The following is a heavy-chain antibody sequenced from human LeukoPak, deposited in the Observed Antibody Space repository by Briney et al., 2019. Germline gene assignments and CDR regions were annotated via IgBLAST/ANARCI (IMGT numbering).Heavy chain of an antibody. J-gene: IGHJ3*02. D-gene: IGHD3-3*01. Sequence: GESLKISCKGSGYSFTSYWIGWVRQMPGKGLEWMGIIYPGDSDTRYSPSFQGQVTISADKSISTAYLQWSSLEASDTAMYYCARQGSPRITIFGVVINDAFDIWGQGTMVTVSS. CDR3: ARQGSPRITIFGVVINDAFDI. CDR1: GYSFTSYW. CDR2: IYPGDSDT. V-gene: IGHV5-51*01.